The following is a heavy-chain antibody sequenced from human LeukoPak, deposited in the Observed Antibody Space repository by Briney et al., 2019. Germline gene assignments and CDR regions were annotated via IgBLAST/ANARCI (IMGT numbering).Heavy chain of an antibody. CDR3: ARVRLDRSERNLDAFEN. V-gene: IGHV3-53*01. J-gene: IGHJ3*02. CDR1: GFTVSSNY. CDR2: IYSGGST. Sequence: GGSLRLSCAASGFTVSSNYMSWVRQAPGKGLEWVSNIYSGGSTYYADSVKGRFTISRDNSKNTVYLQMNGLRAGDTAVYFCARVRLDRSERNLDAFENWGQGTMVTVSS. D-gene: IGHD1-14*01.